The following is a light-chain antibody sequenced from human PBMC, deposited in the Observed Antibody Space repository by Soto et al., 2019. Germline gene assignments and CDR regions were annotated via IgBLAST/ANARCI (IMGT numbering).Light chain of an antibody. Sequence: EIVLTQSPGTLSLSPGERATLSCRASQSVSSSYLAWYQQKPGQAPRLLIYGASSNATGIPDRFSGSGSGTDFTLTISRLEPEDFAVYYCQQYDSSPVTFGQGTKVEIK. CDR3: QQYDSSPVT. CDR1: QSVSSSY. J-gene: IGKJ1*01. CDR2: GAS. V-gene: IGKV3-20*01.